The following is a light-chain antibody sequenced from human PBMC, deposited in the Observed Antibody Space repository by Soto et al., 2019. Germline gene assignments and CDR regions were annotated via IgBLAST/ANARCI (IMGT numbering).Light chain of an antibody. V-gene: IGLV2-8*01. J-gene: IGLJ2*01. Sequence: QSVLTQPPSASGSPGQSVTISCTGTSSDVGAYNYVSWYQQYTGKAPKLMIYDVSKWPSGVPDRFSGSKSGNTASLTVSGLRADDEAVYYCSSYGGGDTFHVIFGGGTKLTVL. CDR2: DVS. CDR3: SSYGGGDTFHVI. CDR1: SSDVGAYNY.